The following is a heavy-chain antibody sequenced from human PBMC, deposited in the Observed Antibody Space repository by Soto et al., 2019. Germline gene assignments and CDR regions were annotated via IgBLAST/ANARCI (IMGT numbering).Heavy chain of an antibody. CDR2: ISSSSSYI. Sequence: GGSLILSCAASGFTFSSYSMNWVRQAPGKGLEWVSSISSSSSYIYYADSVKGRFTISRDNAKNSLYLQMNSLRAEDTAVYYCARKYYSSSSSGAFDIWGQGTMVTVSS. CDR3: ARKYYSSSSSGAFDI. CDR1: GFTFSSYS. J-gene: IGHJ3*02. D-gene: IGHD6-6*01. V-gene: IGHV3-21*01.